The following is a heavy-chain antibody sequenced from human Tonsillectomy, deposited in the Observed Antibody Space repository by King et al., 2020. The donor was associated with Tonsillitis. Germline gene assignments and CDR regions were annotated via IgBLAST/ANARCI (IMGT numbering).Heavy chain of an antibody. CDR2: INPIFGIT. CDR1: GDTLSSDA. CDR3: ATDLPQFCSSPSCYPSS. Sequence: QLVQSGAEVKKPGSSVKVSCKASGDTLSSDALSWVRQAPGQGLECGGGINPIFGITNSAHKFQGRVTITADEFTSSVYMELSSLTSEDTAVYYCATDLPQFCSSPSCYPSSWGQGTMVTVSS. V-gene: IGHV1-69*01. J-gene: IGHJ3*01. D-gene: IGHD2-2*01.